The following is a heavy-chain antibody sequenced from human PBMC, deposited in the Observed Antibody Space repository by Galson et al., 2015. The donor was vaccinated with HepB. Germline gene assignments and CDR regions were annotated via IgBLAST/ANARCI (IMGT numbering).Heavy chain of an antibody. CDR3: ARHRVGSYGGNFYPEDAFDI. J-gene: IGHJ3*02. D-gene: IGHD4-23*01. Sequence: PALVKPTQPLTLTCTFSGFSLSTSGVGVGWIRQPPGKALEWLALIYWDDDKRYSPSLKSRLTITKDTSKNQVVLTMTNMDPVDTATYYWARHRVGSYGGNFYPEDAFDIWGQGTMVTVSS. CDR1: GFSLSTSGVG. CDR2: IYWDDDK. V-gene: IGHV2-5*02.